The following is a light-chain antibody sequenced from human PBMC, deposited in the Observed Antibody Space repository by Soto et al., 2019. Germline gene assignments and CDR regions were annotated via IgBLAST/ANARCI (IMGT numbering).Light chain of an antibody. CDR1: QSVSGT. Sequence: EILLTQTRVTLPLTPGGTATLSCMASQSVSGTLAWYQQRPGQAPRFLIYDTSSRASGIPDRFSGSGSGTDFTLTISRLETEDFAVFYCQRYGTSELIFGQGTRVEI. V-gene: IGKV3-20*01. J-gene: IGKJ5*01. CDR3: QRYGTSELI. CDR2: DTS.